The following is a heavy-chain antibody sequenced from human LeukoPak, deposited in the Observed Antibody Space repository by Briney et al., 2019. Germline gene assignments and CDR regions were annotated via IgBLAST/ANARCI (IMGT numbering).Heavy chain of an antibody. D-gene: IGHD5-18*01. CDR3: AKEGVWIQLWRADYFDY. CDR2: ISSSSSYI. Sequence: PGGSLRLSCAASGFTFSRHNMNWVRQAPGKGLEWVSSISSSSSYIYYADSVKGRFTISRDNSKNTLYLQMNSLRAEDTAVYYCAKEGVWIQLWRADYFDYWGQGTLVTVSS. J-gene: IGHJ4*02. V-gene: IGHV3-21*01. CDR1: GFTFSRHN.